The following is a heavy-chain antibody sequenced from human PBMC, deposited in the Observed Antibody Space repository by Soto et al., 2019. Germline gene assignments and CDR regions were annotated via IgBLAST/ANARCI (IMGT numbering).Heavy chain of an antibody. J-gene: IGHJ4*02. V-gene: IGHV4-59*08. Sequence: PSETLSLTCTVSGGSISSYYWSWIRQPPGKGLEWIGYIYYSGSTNYNPSLKSRVTISIDTSKNQFSLKLSSVTAADTAVYYCASLVGYYYDSRGHYYFDYWGQGTLVTVSS. CDR3: ASLVGYYYDSRGHYYFDY. D-gene: IGHD3-22*01. CDR2: IYYSGST. CDR1: GGSISSYY.